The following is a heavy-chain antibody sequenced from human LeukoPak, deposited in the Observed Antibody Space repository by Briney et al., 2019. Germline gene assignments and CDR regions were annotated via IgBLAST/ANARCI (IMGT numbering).Heavy chain of an antibody. CDR3: ARDSRYYDSSGYNT. CDR2: ISAYNGNT. CDR1: GYTFTSYG. D-gene: IGHD3-22*01. J-gene: IGHJ5*02. V-gene: IGHV1-18*01. Sequence: ASVTVSCKASGYTFTSYGISWVRQAPGQGLEWMGWISAYNGNTNYAQKLQGRVTMTTDTSTSTAYMELRSLRSDDTAVYYCARDSRYYDSSGYNTWGQGTLVTVSS.